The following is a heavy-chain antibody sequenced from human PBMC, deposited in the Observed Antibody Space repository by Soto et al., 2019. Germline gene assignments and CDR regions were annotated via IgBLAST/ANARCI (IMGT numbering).Heavy chain of an antibody. CDR1: GYTFTSYY. CDR3: AREGFSTTGTTNAIDI. J-gene: IGHJ3*02. Sequence: ASVKVSCKASGYTFTSYYMHWVRQAPGQGLEWMGIINPSGGSTSYAQKFQGRVTMTRDTSTSTVYMELSSLRSEDTAVYYCAREGFSTTGTTNAIDIWGQGTMVTVSS. D-gene: IGHD1-1*01. CDR2: INPSGGST. V-gene: IGHV1-46*01.